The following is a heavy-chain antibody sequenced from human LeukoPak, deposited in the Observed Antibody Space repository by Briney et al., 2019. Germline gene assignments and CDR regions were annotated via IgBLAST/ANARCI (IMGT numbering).Heavy chain of an antibody. CDR3: AILPGYSSSWYEVDY. Sequence: PGGSLRLSCAASGFTFSSYAMSWVHQAPGKGLEWVSGISGSGGSTYYADSVKGRFTISRDNSKNTLYLQMNSPRAEDTAVYYCAILPGYSSSWYEVDYWGQGTLVTVSS. CDR2: ISGSGGST. D-gene: IGHD6-13*01. CDR1: GFTFSSYA. V-gene: IGHV3-23*01. J-gene: IGHJ4*02.